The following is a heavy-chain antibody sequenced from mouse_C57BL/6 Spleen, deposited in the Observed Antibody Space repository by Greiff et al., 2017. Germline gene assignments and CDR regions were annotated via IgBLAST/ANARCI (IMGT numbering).Heavy chain of an antibody. CDR3: TREDWDWYFDV. CDR1: GFTFSSYA. CDR2: ISSGGDYI. V-gene: IGHV5-9-1*02. Sequence: EVKLVESGEGLVKPGGSLKLSCEASGFTFSSYAMSWVRQTPEKRLEWVAYISSGGDYIYYADTVKGRFTISRDNARNTLYLQMSSRKSEDTAMYYCTREDWDWYFDVWGTGTTVTVSS. D-gene: IGHD4-1*01. J-gene: IGHJ1*03.